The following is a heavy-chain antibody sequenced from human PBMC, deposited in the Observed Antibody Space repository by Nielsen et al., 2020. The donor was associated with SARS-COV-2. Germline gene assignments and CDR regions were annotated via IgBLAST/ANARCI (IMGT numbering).Heavy chain of an antibody. V-gene: IGHV4-30-4*02. J-gene: IGHJ2*01. CDR2: IYYSGST. CDR1: GGSISSGDYY. D-gene: IGHD3-22*01. Sequence: SETLSLTCTVSGGSISSGDYYWSWIRQPPGKGLEWIGYIYYSGSTYYNPSLKSRVTISVDTSKNQFSLKLSSVTAADTAVYYCARGTYYYDSSGRYWYFDLWGRGTLVTVSS. CDR3: ARGTYYYDSSGRYWYFDL.